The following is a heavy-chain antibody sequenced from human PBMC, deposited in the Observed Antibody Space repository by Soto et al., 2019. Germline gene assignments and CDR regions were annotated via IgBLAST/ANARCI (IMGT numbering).Heavy chain of an antibody. CDR2: INSSSGSP. D-gene: IGHD4-17*01. CDR1: GYTFTSYY. J-gene: IGHJ6*02. CDR3: ARDPPFSGILRGTPLMDV. Sequence: ASVKVSCKASGYTFTSYYIHWVRQAPGQGLEWLGIINSSSGSPCYAQKFQVRVTMTSDTSTSPGYMELSSLRSEDTAVYYCARDPPFSGILRGTPLMDVWGQGTTVTVSS. V-gene: IGHV1-46*01.